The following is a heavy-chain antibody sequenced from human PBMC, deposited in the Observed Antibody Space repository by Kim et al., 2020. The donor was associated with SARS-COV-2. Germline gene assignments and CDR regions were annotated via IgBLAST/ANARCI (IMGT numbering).Heavy chain of an antibody. J-gene: IGHJ4*02. CDR2: INAGYGNT. CDR3: AREVGGGDCPDY. D-gene: IGHD2-21*02. CDR1: GYTFTSYA. Sequence: ASVKVSCKASGYTFTSYAMHWVRQAPGQRLEWMGWINAGYGNTKYSQKFQGRVTITRDTSASTAYMELSSLRSEDTAVYYCAREVGGGDCPDYWGQGTLVTVSS. V-gene: IGHV1-3*01.